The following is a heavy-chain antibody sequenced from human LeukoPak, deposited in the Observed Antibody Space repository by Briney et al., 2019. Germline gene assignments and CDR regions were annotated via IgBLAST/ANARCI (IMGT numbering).Heavy chain of an antibody. D-gene: IGHD1-26*01. CDR2: ISYDGSKK. CDR1: GFRFSNYR. J-gene: IGHJ6*02. CDR3: AKEWLWEGFYYGPNV. V-gene: IGHV3-30*18. Sequence: GGSLRLSCAASGFRFSNYRMYWVRQAPGKGLEWLALISYDGSKKYYADSVEGRLTISRDNSKNTLFLQMSSLRPEDTALYYCAKEWLWEGFYYGPNVWGQGTTVTVSS.